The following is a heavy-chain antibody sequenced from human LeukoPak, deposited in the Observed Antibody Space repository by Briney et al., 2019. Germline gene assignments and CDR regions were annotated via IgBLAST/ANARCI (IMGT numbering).Heavy chain of an antibody. Sequence: SVKVSCKASGGTFSSYAISWVRQAPGQGLEWMGRIIPILGIANYAQKFQGRVTITADKSTSTAYMELSSLRSEDTAVYYCARDDSYYYDSSGYYRYWGQGTLVTVSS. CDR2: IIPILGIA. CDR3: ARDDSYYYDSSGYYRY. CDR1: GGTFSSYA. V-gene: IGHV1-69*04. D-gene: IGHD3-22*01. J-gene: IGHJ4*02.